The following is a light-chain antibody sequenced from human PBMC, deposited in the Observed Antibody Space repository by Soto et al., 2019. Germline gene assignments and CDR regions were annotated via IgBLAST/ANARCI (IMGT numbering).Light chain of an antibody. Sequence: QPVLTQSPSASASLGASVKLTCTLSSGHSSYAIAWHQQQPEKGPRYLMKLNSDGSHSKGDGIPDRFSDSSSGAERYLTISNLKYEDEADCYCQTWGTGIQFGGGTKLTVL. CDR2: LNSDGSH. CDR1: SGHSSYA. CDR3: QTWGTGIQ. V-gene: IGLV4-69*01. J-gene: IGLJ2*01.